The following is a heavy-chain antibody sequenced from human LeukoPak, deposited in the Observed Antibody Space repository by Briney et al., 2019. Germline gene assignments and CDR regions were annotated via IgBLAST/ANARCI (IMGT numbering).Heavy chain of an antibody. D-gene: IGHD6-6*01. Sequence: GESLKISCKGSGYSFTTYWIGWVRQMPGKGLEWIGIIFPGDSDTTYSPSLQGQVTISADTSINTAYLQWSSLRASDTAMYYCARSGIAARQRSFDYWGQGTLVTVSS. J-gene: IGHJ4*02. V-gene: IGHV5-51*01. CDR2: IFPGDSDT. CDR3: ARSGIAARQRSFDY. CDR1: GYSFTTYW.